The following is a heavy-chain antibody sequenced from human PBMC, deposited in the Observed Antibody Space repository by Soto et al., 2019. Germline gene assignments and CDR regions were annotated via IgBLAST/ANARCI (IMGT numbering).Heavy chain of an antibody. D-gene: IGHD3-22*01. CDR3: ARGDSPYYYDSSGYYNDY. V-gene: IGHV1-69*13. J-gene: IGHJ4*02. CDR1: GGTFSGYA. Sequence: ASVKVSCKASGGTFSGYAITWVRQAPGQGLEWMGGSIPILGTPSYAQQFQGRVTITADESTSTTYMELSSLRSEDTAVYYCARGDSPYYYDSSGYYNDYWGQGTPVTVSS. CDR2: SIPILGTP.